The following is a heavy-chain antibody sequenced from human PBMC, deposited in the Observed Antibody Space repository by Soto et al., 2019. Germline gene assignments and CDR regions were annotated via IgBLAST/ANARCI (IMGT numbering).Heavy chain of an antibody. D-gene: IGHD5-12*01. V-gene: IGHV1-24*01. J-gene: IGHJ6*02. CDR1: GYTLTELS. CDR2: FDPEYGDT. CDR3: APGSVSCYDKENYYGLDV. Sequence: ASVKVSCKVSGYTLTELSMHWVRQAPGKGLEWMGGFDPEYGDTIYAQKFQGRVTMTEDTSTGAAYMELSSLRSEDTAVYYCAPGSVSCYDKENYYGLDVCRQETMVTASS.